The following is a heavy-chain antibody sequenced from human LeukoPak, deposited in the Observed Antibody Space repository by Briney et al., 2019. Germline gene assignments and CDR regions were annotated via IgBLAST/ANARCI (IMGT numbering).Heavy chain of an antibody. CDR1: GFTFSNYH. CDR3: ARRSTWFD. D-gene: IGHD3-10*01. CDR2: IYHSGST. Sequence: NPGGSLRLSCVASGFTFSNYHMNWVRQAPGKGLEWIGEIYHSGSTNYNPSLKSRVTIPVDTSKNQFSLELSSVTAADTAVYYCARRSTWFDWGQGTLVTVSS. J-gene: IGHJ4*02. V-gene: IGHV4-34*01.